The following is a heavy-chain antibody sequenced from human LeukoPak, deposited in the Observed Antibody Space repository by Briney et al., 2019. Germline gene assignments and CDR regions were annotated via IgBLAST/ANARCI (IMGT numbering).Heavy chain of an antibody. Sequence: GESLKISCKGSGYSFTSYWIGWVRQMPGKGLEWMGIIYPGDSDTRYSPSFQGQVTISADKSIGTAYLQWSGLKASDTAMYFCARLAYASAWFWVDSWGQGTLVTVSS. D-gene: IGHD6-19*01. CDR1: GYSFTSYW. J-gene: IGHJ4*02. CDR2: IYPGDSDT. V-gene: IGHV5-51*01. CDR3: ARLAYASAWFWVDS.